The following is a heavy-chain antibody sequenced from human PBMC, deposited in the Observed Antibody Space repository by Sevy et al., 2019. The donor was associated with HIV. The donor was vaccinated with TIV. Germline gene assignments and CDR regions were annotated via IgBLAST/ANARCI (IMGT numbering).Heavy chain of an antibody. D-gene: IGHD3-10*01. CDR1: GFSFSTYS. CDR2: IGTSSSTI. CDR3: ARVPSTGRFGMDV. Sequence: GGSLRLSCAASGFSFSTYSMNWVRQAPGKGLEWVSYIGTSSSTIYYADSVRGRFTISRDNGKNSLYLHMSSLRAADTALYYWARVPSTGRFGMDVWGQGTTVTVSS. V-gene: IGHV3-48*01. J-gene: IGHJ6*02.